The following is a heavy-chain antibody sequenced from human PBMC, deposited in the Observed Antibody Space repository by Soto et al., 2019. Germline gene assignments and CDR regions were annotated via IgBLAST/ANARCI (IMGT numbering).Heavy chain of an antibody. CDR3: ARDKRLGWLQLGDSWFDP. J-gene: IGHJ5*02. D-gene: IGHD5-12*01. CDR2: ISSSGSTI. Sequence: KPGGSLRLSCAASGFTFSDYYMSWIRQAPGKGLEWVSYISSSGSTIYYADSVKGRFAISRDNAKNSLYLQMNSLRAEDTAVYYCARDKRLGWLQLGDSWFDPWGQGTLVTVSS. CDR1: GFTFSDYY. V-gene: IGHV3-11*01.